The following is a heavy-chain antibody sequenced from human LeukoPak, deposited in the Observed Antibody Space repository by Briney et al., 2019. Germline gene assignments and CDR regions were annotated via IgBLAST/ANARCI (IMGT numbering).Heavy chain of an antibody. J-gene: IGHJ1*01. CDR2: IKSDGKT. CDR1: GFTFSSYW. D-gene: IGHD3-22*01. CDR3: ARAPSEIGGYYPEYFRH. V-gene: IGHV3-74*01. Sequence: GGSLRLSCAASGFTFSSYWMHWVRQAPGMGLVWVSRIKSDGKTNYADSVKGRFTISRDNAKNTVSLQMNSLRAEDAGVYYCARAPSEIGGYYPEYFRHWGQGTLVTVSS.